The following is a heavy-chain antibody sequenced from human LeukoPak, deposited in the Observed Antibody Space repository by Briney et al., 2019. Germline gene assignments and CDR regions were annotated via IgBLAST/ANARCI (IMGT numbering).Heavy chain of an antibody. D-gene: IGHD2-15*01. V-gene: IGHV1-69*13. CDR1: GGTFSSYA. CDR2: IIPIFGTA. CDR3: ARGREELGYCSGGSCYYFDY. Sequence: GASVKVSCKAFGGTFSSYAISWVRQAPGQGLEWMGGIIPIFGTANYAQKFQGRVTITADESTSTAYMELSSLRSEDTAVYYCARGREELGYCSGGSCYYFDYWGQGTLVTVSS. J-gene: IGHJ4*02.